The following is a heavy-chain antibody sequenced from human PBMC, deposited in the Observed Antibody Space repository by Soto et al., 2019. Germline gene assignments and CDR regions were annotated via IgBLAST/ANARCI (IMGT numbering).Heavy chain of an antibody. J-gene: IGHJ4*02. V-gene: IGHV3-73*01. D-gene: IGHD6-13*01. CDR1: GFTFSGSA. CDR2: IRSKANSYAT. CDR3: NHFEAAAGHGRNY. Sequence: EVQLVESGGGLVQPGGSLKLSCAASGFTFSGSAMHWVRQASGKGLEWVGRIRSKANSYATAYAASVKGRFTISRDDSKNTAYLQMNSLKTEDTAVYYCNHFEAAAGHGRNYWGQGTLGTVSS.